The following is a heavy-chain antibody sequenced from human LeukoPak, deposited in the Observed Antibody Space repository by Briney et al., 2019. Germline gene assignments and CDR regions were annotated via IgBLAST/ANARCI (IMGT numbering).Heavy chain of an antibody. CDR3: AKPNVGVPLQYFDS. Sequence: GGSLRLSCAASGVTFSSYALNWVRQAPGKGLEGVSGISGSGGSTYYADSVKGRFTISRDNSKNTLYLQMNSLRAEDTAVYYCAKPNVGVPLQYFDSWGQGTLVTVSS. CDR2: ISGSGGST. V-gene: IGHV3-23*01. D-gene: IGHD1-26*01. CDR1: GVTFSSYA. J-gene: IGHJ4*02.